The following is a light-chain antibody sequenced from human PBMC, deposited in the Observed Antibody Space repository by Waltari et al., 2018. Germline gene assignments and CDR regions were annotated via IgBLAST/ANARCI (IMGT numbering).Light chain of an antibody. J-gene: IGKJ1*01. CDR1: QGISNS. Sequence: DIQMTQSPSSLSASVGDRVTITCRASQGISNSLAWYQQKPGKAPKLLLYAASRLESGVPSRVSGSGSGTDYTLTISSLQHEDFATYYCQQYYSTPWTFGQGTKVEIK. CDR3: QQYYSTPWT. V-gene: IGKV1-NL1*01. CDR2: AAS.